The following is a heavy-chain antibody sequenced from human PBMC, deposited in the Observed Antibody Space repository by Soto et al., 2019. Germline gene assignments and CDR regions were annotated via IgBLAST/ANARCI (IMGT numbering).Heavy chain of an antibody. J-gene: IGHJ3*02. CDR3: ARDLAPDDAFDI. CDR1: GGTFSSYA. CDR2: IIPIFGTA. V-gene: IGHV1-69*13. Sequence: SVKVSCKASGGTFSSYAISWVRQAPGQGLEWMGGIIPIFGTANYAQKFQGRVTITADESTSTAYMELSSLRSEDTAVYYCARDLAPDDAFDIWGPGTMVTVSS. D-gene: IGHD5-12*01.